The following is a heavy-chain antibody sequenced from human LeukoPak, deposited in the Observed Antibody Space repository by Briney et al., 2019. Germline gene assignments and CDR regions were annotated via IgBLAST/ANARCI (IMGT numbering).Heavy chain of an antibody. V-gene: IGHV3-48*02. CDR2: ISISSSTI. CDR1: GITLSSYS. D-gene: IGHD6-19*01. CDR3: ARVRSSGWFVDF. J-gene: IGHJ4*02. Sequence: GGSLRLSCAASGITLSSYSMNWVRQAPGKGLEWVSYISISSSTIYSGDSVKGRFTISRDNAKNSMYLQMNSLRDEDTAVYYCARVRSSGWFVDFWGQGTLVTVSS.